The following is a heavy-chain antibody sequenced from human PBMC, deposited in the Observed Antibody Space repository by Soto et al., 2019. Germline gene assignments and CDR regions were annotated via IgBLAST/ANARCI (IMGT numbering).Heavy chain of an antibody. Sequence: PSETLSLTCTVSGGSVSSGNHYWSGIRQPPGKGLEWVGCVLNNGATTYNPSLKSRVTMSVDTSKNQFSLNLTSVTAADAAVYYCERRWVVVPMIDYWGQGTLVSVFS. V-gene: IGHV4-61*01. CDR2: VLNNGAT. CDR1: GGSVSSGNHY. CDR3: ERRWVVVPMIDY. D-gene: IGHD2-15*01. J-gene: IGHJ4*02.